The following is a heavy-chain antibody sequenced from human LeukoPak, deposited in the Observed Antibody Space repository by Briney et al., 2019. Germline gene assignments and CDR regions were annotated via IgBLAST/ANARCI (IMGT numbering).Heavy chain of an antibody. CDR3: ARMGREGPYYGSGSYEDY. J-gene: IGHJ4*02. Sequence: ASVKVSCEASGYTFTSYYMHWVRQAPGQGLEWMGIINPSGGSTSYAQKFQGRVTMTRDMSTSTVYMELSSLRSEDTAVYYCARMGREGPYYGSGSYEDYWGQGTLVTVSS. CDR2: INPSGGST. CDR1: GYTFTSYY. D-gene: IGHD3-10*01. V-gene: IGHV1-46*01.